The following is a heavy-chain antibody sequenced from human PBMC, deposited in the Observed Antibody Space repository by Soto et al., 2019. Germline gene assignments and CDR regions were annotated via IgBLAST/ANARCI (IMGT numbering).Heavy chain of an antibody. CDR3: EKDERVLGWNS. CDR1: GFTFSSYA. D-gene: IGHD3-16*01. CDR2: ISYDGSNK. Sequence: GGSLRLSCAASGFTFSSYAMHWVLQAPGKGLEWVAVISYDGSNKYYADSVKGRFTISRDNSKNTLYLQMNSLRAEDTAVYYCEKDERVLGWNSWGQGTLVHVSS. V-gene: IGHV3-30*18. J-gene: IGHJ4*02.